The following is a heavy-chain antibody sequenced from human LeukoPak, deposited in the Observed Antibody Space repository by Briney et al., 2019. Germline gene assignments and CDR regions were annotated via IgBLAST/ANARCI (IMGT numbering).Heavy chain of an antibody. J-gene: IGHJ3*02. CDR1: AFTFSSYE. Sequence: PGGCLTLSCAASAFTFSSYEMNWVRQAPGKGLEWVSYISSSGSSIYYTDSVKGRFTISRDNAKNSLYLQMNSLRAEDTAVYYCAREITPNSAYYNDAFDIWGQGTIVTVSS. CDR2: ISSSGSSI. CDR3: AREITPNSAYYNDAFDI. D-gene: IGHD3-22*01. V-gene: IGHV3-48*03.